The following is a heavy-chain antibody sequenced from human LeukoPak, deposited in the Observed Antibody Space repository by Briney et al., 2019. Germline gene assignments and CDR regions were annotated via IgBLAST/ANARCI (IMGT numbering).Heavy chain of an antibody. CDR2: IYTSGST. V-gene: IGHV4-61*02. CDR1: GGSISSGSYY. D-gene: IGHD3-10*01. J-gene: IGHJ6*03. Sequence: SETLSLTCTVSGGSISSGSYYWSWIRQPAGKGLEWIGRIYTSGSTNYNPSLKSRVTISVDTSKNQFSLKLSSVTAADTAVYYCARGAYYYGSGTPGGYYYYYYMDVWGKGTTVTVSS. CDR3: ARGAYYYGSGTPGGYYYYYYMDV.